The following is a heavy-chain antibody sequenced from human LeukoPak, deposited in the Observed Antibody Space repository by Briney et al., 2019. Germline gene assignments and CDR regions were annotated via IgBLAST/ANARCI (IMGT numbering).Heavy chain of an antibody. V-gene: IGHV3-48*03. CDR3: AELGITMIGGV. D-gene: IGHD3-10*02. Sequence: GGSLRLSCATSGFTFSSYAMSWVRQAPGKGLEWVSYISSSGSTIYYADSVKGRFTISRDNAKNSLYLQMNSLRAEDTAVYYCAELGITMIGGVWGKGTTVTISS. CDR1: GFTFSSYA. J-gene: IGHJ6*04. CDR2: ISSSGSTI.